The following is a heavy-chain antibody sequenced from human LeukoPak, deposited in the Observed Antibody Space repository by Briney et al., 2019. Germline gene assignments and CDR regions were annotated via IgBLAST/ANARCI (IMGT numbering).Heavy chain of an antibody. CDR1: GGSISSYY. CDR2: IYTSGST. V-gene: IGHV4-4*07. D-gene: IGHD2-15*01. CDR3: ASGSLGYCSGGSCYSDDY. Sequence: SETLSLTCTVSGGSISSYYWSWIRQPGGKGLEWIGLIYTSGSTNYNPSLKSRVTMSVDTSKNQFSLKLSSVTAADTAVYYCASGSLGYCSGGSCYSDDYWGQGTLVTVSS. J-gene: IGHJ4*02.